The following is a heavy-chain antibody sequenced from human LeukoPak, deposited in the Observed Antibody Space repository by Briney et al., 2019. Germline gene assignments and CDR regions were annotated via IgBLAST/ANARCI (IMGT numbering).Heavy chain of an antibody. V-gene: IGHV1-46*01. CDR3: AREPGGVYYFDY. CDR2: INPSGGST. Sequence: ASVKVSCKASGYTFTSYYMHWVRQAPGQGLEWMGIINPSGGSTSYAQKFQGRVTMTRDMSTSTVYMELSSLRSEDTAVYYCAREPGGVYYFDYWGQGTLVTVSS. J-gene: IGHJ4*02. D-gene: IGHD3-10*01. CDR1: GYTFTSYY.